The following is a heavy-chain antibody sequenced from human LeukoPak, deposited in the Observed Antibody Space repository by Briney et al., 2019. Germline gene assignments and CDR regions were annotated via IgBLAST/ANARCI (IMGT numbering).Heavy chain of an antibody. J-gene: IGHJ4*02. CDR2: ISTYNGNT. CDR3: ARSDSSGWYYFDY. V-gene: IGHV1-18*04. CDR1: GYTFTGYY. Sequence: ASVKVSCKASGYTFTGYYMHWVRQAPGQGLEWMGWISTYNGNTNYAQKLQGRVTMTTDTSTSTAYMELRSLRSDDTAVYYCARSDSSGWYYFDYWGQGTLVTVSS. D-gene: IGHD6-19*01.